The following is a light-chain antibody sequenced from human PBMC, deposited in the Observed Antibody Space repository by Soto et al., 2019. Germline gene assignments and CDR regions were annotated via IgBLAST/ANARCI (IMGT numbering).Light chain of an antibody. V-gene: IGLV2-14*01. Sequence: QSALTQPASVSGSPGPSITISCTGTSSDVGDYKYVSWYQHHPGKAPKLMIYEVSNRPSGISNRFSGSRSGNTASLTISGLQADDEADYYCSSYTSSTTLVFGTGTKLTVL. CDR3: SSYTSSTTLV. CDR1: SSDVGDYKY. J-gene: IGLJ1*01. CDR2: EVS.